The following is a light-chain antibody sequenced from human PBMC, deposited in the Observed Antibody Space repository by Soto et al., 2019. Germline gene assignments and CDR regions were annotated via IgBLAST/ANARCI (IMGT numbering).Light chain of an antibody. Sequence: QSVLTQPASVSGSPGQTITISCTGTSGDVGGYNFVSWYQQHPGKAPKLMIYAVNIRPSGVSNRFSGSKSGNTASLTISGLQAEDEADYYCSSYTSTTTWVFGGGTKLTVL. J-gene: IGLJ3*02. CDR2: AVN. CDR3: SSYTSTTTWV. CDR1: SGDVGGYNF. V-gene: IGLV2-14*01.